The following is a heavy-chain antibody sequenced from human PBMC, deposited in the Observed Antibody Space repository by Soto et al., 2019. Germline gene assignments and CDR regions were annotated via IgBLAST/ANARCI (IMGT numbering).Heavy chain of an antibody. CDR2: LTGSSSNI. V-gene: IGHV3-23*01. J-gene: IGHJ4*02. CDR3: ANGRATYGLLTHDY. CDR1: GFSFRNYA. D-gene: IGHD3-10*01. Sequence: EVLLLESGGGLVQPGGSLRLSCAASGFSFRNYAMSWVRQAPGKGLEWISTLTGSSSNIYYADSVKGRFAISRDNSRNTLYLQMNSLTAEDTAVYYCANGRATYGLLTHDYWGQGTLVTVSS.